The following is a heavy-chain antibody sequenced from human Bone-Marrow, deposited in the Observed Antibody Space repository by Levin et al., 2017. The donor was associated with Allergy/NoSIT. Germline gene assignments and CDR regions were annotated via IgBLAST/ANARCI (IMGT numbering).Heavy chain of an antibody. CDR2: IYSGGST. CDR1: GFTVSSNY. Sequence: GESLKISCAASGFTVSSNYMSWVRQAPGKGLEWVSVIYSGGSTYYADSVKGRFTISRDNSKNTLYLQMNSLRAEDTAVYYCARDHGDPNVLLWFGETRGAFDIWGQGTMVTVSS. J-gene: IGHJ3*02. CDR3: ARDHGDPNVLLWFGETRGAFDI. V-gene: IGHV3-66*01. D-gene: IGHD3-10*01.